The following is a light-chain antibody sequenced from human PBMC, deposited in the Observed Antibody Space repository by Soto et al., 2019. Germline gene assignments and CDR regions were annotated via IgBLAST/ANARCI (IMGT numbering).Light chain of an antibody. CDR2: EVS. CDR1: SSDVGGYNY. V-gene: IGLV2-14*01. Sequence: QSVLTQPASVSGSPGQSITISCTGTSSDVGGYNYVSWYQQHPGKAPKLMIYEVSNRPSGVSNRFSGSESGNTASLTISGLQAEDEADYYCSSYTSSSTLPYVFGTGTKVTVL. J-gene: IGLJ1*01. CDR3: SSYTSSSTLPYV.